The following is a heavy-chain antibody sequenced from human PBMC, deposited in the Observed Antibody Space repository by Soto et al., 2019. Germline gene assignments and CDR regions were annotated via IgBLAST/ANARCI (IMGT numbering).Heavy chain of an antibody. Sequence: GWSLRLSCASSVFTLSNAWMLWVRQAPGKGLEWVGRIKSKTHGGTTDHAAPVKGRFTISRDDSKNTLYLQMNSLKIEDTAVYYCNYYYDSSGYQFDYWGQGTLVTVSS. CDR2: IKSKTHGGTT. J-gene: IGHJ4*02. CDR3: NYYYDSSGYQFDY. D-gene: IGHD3-22*01. CDR1: VFTLSNAW. V-gene: IGHV3-15*01.